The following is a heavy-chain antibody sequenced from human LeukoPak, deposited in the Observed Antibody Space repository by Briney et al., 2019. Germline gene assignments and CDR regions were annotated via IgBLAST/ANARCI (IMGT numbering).Heavy chain of an antibody. V-gene: IGHV4-59*01. Sequence: PSETLSLTCTVSGGSISTYYWSWIRHPPGKGLEWIGFIYYSGHTNYNPSLKSRVTISVDTSKNQFSLKLTSMTAADTAVYYCARGGSRDNWVYYFDYWGQGTLVTVSS. D-gene: IGHD1-1*01. CDR3: ARGGSRDNWVYYFDY. J-gene: IGHJ4*02. CDR2: IYYSGHT. CDR1: GGSISTYY.